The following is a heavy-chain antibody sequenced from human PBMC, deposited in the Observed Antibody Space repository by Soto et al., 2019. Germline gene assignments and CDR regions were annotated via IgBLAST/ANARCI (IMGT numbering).Heavy chain of an antibody. CDR2: IYHSGST. CDR3: ARLGAEDYYDSSGYFDL. D-gene: IGHD3-22*01. Sequence: SETLSLTCTVSGGSISSYYWSWIRQPPGKGLEWIGYIYHSGSTNYNPSLKSRVTISVDTSKNQFSLKLSSVTAADTAVYYCARLGAEDYYDSSGYFDLWGRGTLVTVSS. V-gene: IGHV4-59*08. J-gene: IGHJ4*02. CDR1: GGSISSYY.